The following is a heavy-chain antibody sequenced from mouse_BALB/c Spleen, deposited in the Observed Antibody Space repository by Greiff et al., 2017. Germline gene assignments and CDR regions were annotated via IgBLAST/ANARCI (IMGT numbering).Heavy chain of an antibody. CDR2: IYPGGGYT. Sequence: QVQLQQSGAELVRPGTSVKISCKASGYTFTNYWLGWVKQRPGHGLEWIGDIYPGGGYTNYNEKFKGKATLTADTSSSTAYMQLSSLTSEDSAVYFCAMEGFLYAMDYWGQGTSVTVSS. CDR3: AMEGFLYAMDY. V-gene: IGHV1-63*02. CDR1: GYTFTNYW. J-gene: IGHJ4*01. D-gene: IGHD3-2*02.